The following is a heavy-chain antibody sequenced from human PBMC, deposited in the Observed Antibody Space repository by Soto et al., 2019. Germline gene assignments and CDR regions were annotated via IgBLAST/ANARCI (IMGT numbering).Heavy chain of an antibody. D-gene: IGHD2-8*01. V-gene: IGHV4-61*01. J-gene: IGHJ6*01. CDR2: IYYSGTT. CDR1: GGSVSSGTYY. Sequence: QVHLQESGPGLVKPSETLSLTCTVSGGSVSSGTYYWTWIRQPPGKGLQWIWYIYYSGTTNYNPSLKSRVTISADPSKNQFSLNLTSVSAADTAVYSCAREFGGYCTSTTGYQLDVWGQGTTVTVSS. CDR3: AREFGGYCTSTTGYQLDV.